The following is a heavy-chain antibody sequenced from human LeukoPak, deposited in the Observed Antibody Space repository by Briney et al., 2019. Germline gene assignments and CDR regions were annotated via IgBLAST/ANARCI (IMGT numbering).Heavy chain of an antibody. CDR1: GFTFGSYG. Sequence: GGSLRLSCAASGFTFGSYGMHWVRQAPGKGLEWVAVISYDGSDKYYADSVKGRFIISRDNSKNTLYLQMSSLRAEDTAVYYCAKERYYYDSSGSLNIDCWGQGTLVTVSS. CDR2: ISYDGSDK. J-gene: IGHJ4*02. D-gene: IGHD3-22*01. CDR3: AKERYYYDSSGSLNIDC. V-gene: IGHV3-30*18.